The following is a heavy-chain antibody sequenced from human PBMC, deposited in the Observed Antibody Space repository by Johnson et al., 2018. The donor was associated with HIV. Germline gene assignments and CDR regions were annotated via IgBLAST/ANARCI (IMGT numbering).Heavy chain of an antibody. V-gene: IGHV3-74*01. CDR3: AGTGGNHAFDI. Sequence: VQLVESGGGLVQPGGSLRLSCGVSGFTFTNYWLHWVRQAPGKGLVWVSHINEDGGRTDYADSVKGRSTISRDNAKNTLYLQMNSLRAEDTAVYYCAGTGGNHAFDIWGQGTMVTVSS. D-gene: IGHD4-23*01. CDR2: INEDGGRT. J-gene: IGHJ3*02. CDR1: GFTFTNYW.